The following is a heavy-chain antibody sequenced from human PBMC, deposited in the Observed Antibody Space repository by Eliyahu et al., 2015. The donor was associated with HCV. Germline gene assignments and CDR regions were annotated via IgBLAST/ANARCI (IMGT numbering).Heavy chain of an antibody. D-gene: IGHD3/OR15-3a*01. CDR2: IYFSGNT. V-gene: IGHV4-31*03. CDR3: ARLMDADFIFDI. Sequence: QVQLQESGPGLVKPSQTLSLTCTVSGGSIWSGGYYWSWIRQSPGKGLEWIGYIYFSGNTYYNPSLKSRFTISLDTSQNQFSLKVNSVTAADTAVYYCARLMDADFIFDIWGQGTQVTVSS. CDR1: GGSIWSGGYY. J-gene: IGHJ4*02.